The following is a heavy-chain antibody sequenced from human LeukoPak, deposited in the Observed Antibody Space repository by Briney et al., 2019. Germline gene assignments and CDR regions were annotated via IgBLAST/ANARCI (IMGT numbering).Heavy chain of an antibody. J-gene: IGHJ4*02. V-gene: IGHV3-21*04. CDR1: GFTFSSYS. Sequence: GGSLRLSCAASGFTFSSYSMNWVRQAPGKGLEWVSSISSSSSYIYYADSVKGRFTISRDNAKNSLYLQMNSLRAEDTAVYYCARDPSGSGTPSPPYWGQGTLVTVSS. CDR2: ISSSSSYI. CDR3: ARDPSGSGTPSPPY. D-gene: IGHD3-10*01.